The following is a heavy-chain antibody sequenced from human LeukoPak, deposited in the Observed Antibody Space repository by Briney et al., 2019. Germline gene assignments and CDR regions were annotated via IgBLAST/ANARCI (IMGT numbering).Heavy chain of an antibody. V-gene: IGHV3-7*01. J-gene: IGHJ3*02. CDR1: GFTFSTYW. D-gene: IGHD3-3*02. CDR2: IHQDGNEK. CDR3: AKDLSVFGDAFDI. Sequence: GGSLRLSCAASGFTFSTYWMSWVRQAPGKGLEWVANIHQDGNEKYYVDSVKGRFTISRDNAKNSLYLQMNSLRAEDTAVYYCAKDLSVFGDAFDIWGQGTMVTVSS.